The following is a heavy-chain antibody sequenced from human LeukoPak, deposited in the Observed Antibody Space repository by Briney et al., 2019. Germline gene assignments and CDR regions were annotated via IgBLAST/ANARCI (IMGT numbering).Heavy chain of an antibody. V-gene: IGHV4-4*07. Sequence: SETLSLTCTVSGGSISYFYWSWIRQPAGKGLEWIGRIYTSGSTNYNPSLKSRVTMSVDTSKNQLSLNLKSVTAADTAVYYCARDRDVDDFDSWGHGTLVTVSS. D-gene: IGHD2-15*01. CDR3: ARDRDVDDFDS. CDR1: GGSISYFY. CDR2: IYTSGST. J-gene: IGHJ4*01.